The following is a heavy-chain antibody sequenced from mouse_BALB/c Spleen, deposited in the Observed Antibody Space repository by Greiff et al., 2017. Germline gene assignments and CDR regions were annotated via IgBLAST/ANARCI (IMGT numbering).Heavy chain of an antibody. CDR3: ARNPPTVVGRYWYFDV. D-gene: IGHD1-1*01. V-gene: IGHV2-6-4*01. CDR1: GFSLSRYS. J-gene: IGHJ1*01. CDR2: IWGGGST. Sequence: QVQLKESGPGLVAPSQSLSITCTVSGFSLSRYSVHWVRQPPGKGLEWLGMIWGGGSTDYNSALKSRLSISKDNSKSQVFLKMNSLQTDDTAMYYCARNPPTVVGRYWYFDVWGAGTTVTVSS.